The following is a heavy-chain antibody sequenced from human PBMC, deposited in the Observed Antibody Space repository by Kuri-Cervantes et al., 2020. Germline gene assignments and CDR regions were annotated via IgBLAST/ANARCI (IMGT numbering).Heavy chain of an antibody. CDR1: GFTFRSHW. V-gene: IGHV3-7*05. CDR2: IHQEGREK. J-gene: IGHJ4*02. D-gene: IGHD3-22*01. Sequence: GGSLRLSCAASGFTFRSHWMNWVRQAPGKGLEWVANIHQEGREKFYVDSVKGRFTISRDNSKNTLYLQMNSLRAEDTARYYCAKRGYYDTSGYYIGALGDFDYWGQGTLVTVSS. CDR3: AKRGYYDTSGYYIGALGDFDY.